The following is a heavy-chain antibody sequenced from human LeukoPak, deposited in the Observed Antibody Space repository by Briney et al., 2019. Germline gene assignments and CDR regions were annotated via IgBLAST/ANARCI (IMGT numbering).Heavy chain of an antibody. CDR1: GGSISSYY. CDR2: IYYSGTT. CDR3: ARRMYSGSLDY. J-gene: IGHJ4*02. D-gene: IGHD6-6*01. Sequence: SETLSLSCTVSGGSISSYYWSWIRQPPGKGLEWIGYIYYSGTTNYNPSLKSRVTISVDTSKNQFSLKLSSVTAADTAVYYCARRMYSGSLDYWGQGTLVTVSS. V-gene: IGHV4-59*08.